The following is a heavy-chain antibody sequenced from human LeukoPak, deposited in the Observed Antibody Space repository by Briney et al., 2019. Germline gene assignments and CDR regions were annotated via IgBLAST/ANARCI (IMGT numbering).Heavy chain of an antibody. D-gene: IGHD3-22*01. J-gene: IGHJ4*01. Sequence: GGSLRLSCAASGFRFNNYGIHWVRQAPGKGLEWVAVTWYDGSNKYYADSVRDRFTVSRDNSKNTVYLQMNSLRAEDTAVYYCVKDEVYLDSGGYPTPDTTLDYWGHGTLVTVSS. CDR1: GFRFNNYG. V-gene: IGHV3-33*06. CDR2: TWYDGSNK. CDR3: VKDEVYLDSGGYPTPDTTLDY.